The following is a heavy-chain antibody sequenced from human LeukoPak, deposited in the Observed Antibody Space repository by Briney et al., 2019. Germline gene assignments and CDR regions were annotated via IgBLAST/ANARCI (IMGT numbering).Heavy chain of an antibody. D-gene: IGHD6-19*01. CDR3: ARAPGIGWPYFFEY. CDR1: GFTFSAYA. J-gene: IGHJ4*02. CDR2: ISSSGGTA. V-gene: IGHV3-23*01. Sequence: PGGSLRLSCAGSGFTFSAYAMSWVRQSPGKGLECVSTISSSGGTAYYADSVKGRFTISGDSTKNTLWLQMNSLRAEDAALYYCARAPGIGWPYFFEYWGQGTLVTVSS.